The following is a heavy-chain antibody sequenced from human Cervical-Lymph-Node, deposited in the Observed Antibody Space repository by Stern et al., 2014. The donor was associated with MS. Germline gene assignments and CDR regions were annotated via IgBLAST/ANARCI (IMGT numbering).Heavy chain of an antibody. CDR1: GGSILRTDW. J-gene: IGHJ4*02. CDR2: VYHRGYA. D-gene: IGHD3-9*01. V-gene: IGHV4-4*02. Sequence: QVQLQESGPGLVKPSGTLSLTCAVSGGSILRTDWWSWVRQPPGKGLEWIGEVYHRGYANYKPSLKSRVTISVDKSKNQFSRNLTSVTAADTALYYCASRTLTFPYYFDSWGQGTLVTVSS. CDR3: ASRTLTFPYYFDS.